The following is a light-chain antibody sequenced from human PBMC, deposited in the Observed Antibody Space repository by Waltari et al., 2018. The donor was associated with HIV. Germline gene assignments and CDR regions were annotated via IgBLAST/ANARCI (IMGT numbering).Light chain of an antibody. CDR2: DAS. J-gene: IGKJ2*01. CDR3: QQYKTWPYT. Sequence: EIVMTQSTATMSVSPGERATVSCRASQSVGTKLAWYQYKVGQAPRLLVYDASTKTTQNPSRFSGSGSGTEFTLIISSLQSEDFEEYYCQQYKTWPYTFGQGTRLEIK. CDR1: QSVGTK. V-gene: IGKV3-15*01.